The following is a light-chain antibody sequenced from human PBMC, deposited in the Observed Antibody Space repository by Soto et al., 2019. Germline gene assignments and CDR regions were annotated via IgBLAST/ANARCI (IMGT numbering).Light chain of an antibody. Sequence: IVMTQSPDTLSVSPGERATLSCRASQSITEKVVWYQQKSGQAPRLLIYGAFTRAAGVPARFSGSGSGTDFTLTISRLEPEDFAVYYCQLYGISPHFGQGTRLEIK. CDR3: QLYGISPH. CDR1: QSITEK. J-gene: IGKJ5*01. V-gene: IGKV3-15*01. CDR2: GAF.